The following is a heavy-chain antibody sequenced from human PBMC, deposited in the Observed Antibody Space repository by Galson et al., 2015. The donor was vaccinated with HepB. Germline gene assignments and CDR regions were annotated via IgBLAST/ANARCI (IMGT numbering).Heavy chain of an antibody. CDR2: IKQDGSEK. Sequence: SLRLSCAASEFTFSSYWMSWFRQAPGKGLEWVANIKQDGSEKYYADSVKGRFTISRDNAKNSLSLQMNSLRDEDTAVYYCARVRNDYWSGYPSYFDSWGQGTLVTVSS. J-gene: IGHJ4*02. V-gene: IGHV3-7*01. CDR1: EFTFSSYW. D-gene: IGHD3-3*01. CDR3: ARVRNDYWSGYPSYFDS.